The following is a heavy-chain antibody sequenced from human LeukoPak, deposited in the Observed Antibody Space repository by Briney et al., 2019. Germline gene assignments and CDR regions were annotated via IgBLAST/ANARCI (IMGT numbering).Heavy chain of an antibody. CDR3: ARGGHSSNDAFDI. CDR1: GYTFTGYC. CDR2: INPISGGT. Sequence: ASVKVSCKASGYTFTGYCMHWVRQAPGQGLEWMGWINPISGGTNYAQKFQGWVTMTRDTSISTAYMELSRLRSDDTAVYYCARGGHSSNDAFDIWGQGTMVTVSS. J-gene: IGHJ3*02. V-gene: IGHV1-2*04. D-gene: IGHD6-13*01.